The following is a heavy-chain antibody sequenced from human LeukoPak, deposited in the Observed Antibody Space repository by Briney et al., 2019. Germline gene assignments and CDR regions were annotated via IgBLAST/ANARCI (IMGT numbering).Heavy chain of an antibody. D-gene: IGHD3-10*01. CDR1: GYSFISYW. Sequence: GESLKISCKGSGYSFISYWIAWVRHMPGKGLEWMGIIYPGDSDTRYSPSFQGQVTISADKSISTAYLQWSSLKASDTAVYYCASSIIRGGYYYYMDVWGKGTTVTVSS. V-gene: IGHV5-51*01. CDR3: ASSIIRGGYYYYMDV. CDR2: IYPGDSDT. J-gene: IGHJ6*03.